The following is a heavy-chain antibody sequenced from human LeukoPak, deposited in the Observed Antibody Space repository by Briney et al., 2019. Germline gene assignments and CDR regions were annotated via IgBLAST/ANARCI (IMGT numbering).Heavy chain of an antibody. Sequence: SETLSLTCTVSGASISSYYWSWIRQPAERVLEWIGRIYTSGSTNYNPCLKSRVTMSVDTSKNQFSLKLSSVTAADNAVYYCARELPGVVVMDWGQGTLVTVSS. CDR2: IYTSGST. CDR3: ARELPGVVVMD. V-gene: IGHV4-4*07. CDR1: GASISSYY. D-gene: IGHD2-21*01. J-gene: IGHJ4*02.